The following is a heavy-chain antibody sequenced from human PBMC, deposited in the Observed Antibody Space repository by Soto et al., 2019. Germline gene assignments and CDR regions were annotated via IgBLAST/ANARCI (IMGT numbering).Heavy chain of an antibody. CDR2: IYYSGST. D-gene: IGHD3-3*01. CDR1: GGSISSYY. CDR3: AREDFFFWSGERRNWLDL. V-gene: IGHV4-59*01. J-gene: IGHJ5*02. Sequence: SETLSLTCTVSGGSISSYYWSWIRQPPGKGLGWIGYIYYSGSTNYNPSLKSRVTISVDTSKNQFSLKLSSVTAADTAVYYCAREDFFFWSGERRNWLDLCGQGTLVTVSS.